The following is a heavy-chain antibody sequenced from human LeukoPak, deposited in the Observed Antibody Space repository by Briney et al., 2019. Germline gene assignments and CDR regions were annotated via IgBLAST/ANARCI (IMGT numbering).Heavy chain of an antibody. V-gene: IGHV4-4*02. D-gene: IGHD3-10*01. CDR2: IYHSGST. CDR3: ARDLWFGELYNWFDP. J-gene: IGHJ5*02. CDR1: GGSISSSNW. Sequence: SGTLSLICAVSGGSISSSNWWSWVRQPPGKGLEWIGEIYHSGSTNYNPSLKSRVTISVDKSKNQFSLKLSSVTAADTAVYYCARDLWFGELYNWFDPWGQGTLVTVSS.